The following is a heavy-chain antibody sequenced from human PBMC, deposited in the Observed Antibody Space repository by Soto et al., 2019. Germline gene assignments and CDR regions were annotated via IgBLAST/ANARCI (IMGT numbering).Heavy chain of an antibody. J-gene: IGHJ4*02. Sequence: EVQLVESGGGLVKPGGSLRLSCAASGFTFSSYGMNWVRQAPGKGLEWVSFISSSSSYTQYADSVEGRFTISRDNAKNSLYLQMNSLGAEDTAVYYCARGGMVRGYDYWGQGTRVTVSS. D-gene: IGHD3-10*01. V-gene: IGHV3-21*01. CDR2: ISSSSSYT. CDR1: GFTFSSYG. CDR3: ARGGMVRGYDY.